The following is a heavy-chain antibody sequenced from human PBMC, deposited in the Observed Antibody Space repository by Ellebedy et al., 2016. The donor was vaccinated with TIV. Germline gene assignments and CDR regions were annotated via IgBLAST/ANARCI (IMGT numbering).Heavy chain of an antibody. CDR1: GFTFSRYW. D-gene: IGHD3-22*01. V-gene: IGHV3-7*03. J-gene: IGHJ4*02. Sequence: GESLKISCAASGFTFSRYWMNWVRQAPGKGLEWVANIRQDGSDKDYVDSVKGRFTISRDNAKNSLYLQMNRLRTEDTAVYYCAKGSSSGFNYDRVGFQYWGQGTLVTVSS. CDR3: AKGSSSGFNYDRVGFQY. CDR2: IRQDGSDK.